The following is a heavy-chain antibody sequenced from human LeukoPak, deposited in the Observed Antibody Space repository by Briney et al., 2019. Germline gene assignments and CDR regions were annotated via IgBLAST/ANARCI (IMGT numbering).Heavy chain of an antibody. CDR1: RHSFHSHW. CDR2: IYPGDSDT. Sequence: GESLKISCKGPRHSFHSHWIGWVRQMPGKGLEWMGIIYPGDSDTRYSPSFQGQVTISADKSISTAYLQWSSLKASDTAMYYCARAVGLSGYVDYWGQGTLVTVSS. V-gene: IGHV5-51*01. CDR3: ARAVGLSGYVDY. D-gene: IGHD3-3*01. J-gene: IGHJ4*02.